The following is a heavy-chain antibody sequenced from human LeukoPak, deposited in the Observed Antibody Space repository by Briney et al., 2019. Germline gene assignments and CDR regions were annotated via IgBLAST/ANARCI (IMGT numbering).Heavy chain of an antibody. V-gene: IGHV5-51*01. CDR3: ARGTAAKGRVIDY. J-gene: IGHJ4*02. Sequence: GEALXISCKGSGYSFTSYWIGWVRQMPGKGLEWMGIIYPGDSDTRYSPSFQGQVTISADKSISTAYLQWSSLKASDTAMYYCARGTAAKGRVIDYWGQGTLVTVSS. D-gene: IGHD2-2*01. CDR1: GYSFTSYW. CDR2: IYPGDSDT.